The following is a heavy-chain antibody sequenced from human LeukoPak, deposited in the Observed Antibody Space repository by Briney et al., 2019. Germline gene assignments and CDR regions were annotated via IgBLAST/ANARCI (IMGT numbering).Heavy chain of an antibody. CDR3: ARGGKIQLWSPTGPGRFDP. V-gene: IGHV4-34*01. CDR2: INHSGST. Sequence: SETLSLTCAVYGGSFSGYYWSWIRQPPGKGLEWIGEINHSGSTNYNPSLRSRVTISVDTSKNQFSLKLSSVTAADTAVYYCARGGKIQLWSPTGPGRFDPWGQGTLVTVSS. J-gene: IGHJ5*02. CDR1: GGSFSGYY. D-gene: IGHD5-18*01.